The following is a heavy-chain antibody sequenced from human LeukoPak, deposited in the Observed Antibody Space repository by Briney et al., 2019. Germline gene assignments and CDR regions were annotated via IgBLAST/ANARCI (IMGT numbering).Heavy chain of an antibody. J-gene: IGHJ4*02. D-gene: IGHD3-22*01. CDR2: ISSSSSYI. CDR1: GFTFSSYS. CDR3: ARATLRDSSGYYVYY. Sequence: KPGGSLRLSCAASGFTFSSYSMNWVRQAPGKGLEWVSSISSSSSYIYYADSVKGRFTISRDNAKNSLYLQTNSLRAEDTAVYYCARATLRDSSGYYVYYWGQGTLVTVSS. V-gene: IGHV3-21*01.